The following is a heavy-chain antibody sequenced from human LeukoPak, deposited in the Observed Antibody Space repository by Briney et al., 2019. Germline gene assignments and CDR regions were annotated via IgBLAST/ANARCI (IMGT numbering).Heavy chain of an antibody. V-gene: IGHV3-66*01. Sequence: PGGSLRLSCAASELTVSSNCMTWVRQAPGKGLEWVSFIYSDGSTYYADSVRGRFTISRDNSKNTLFLQMNSLRAGDTAVYYCARDGDTVLTRGYYYYMDVWGKGTTVTVSS. D-gene: IGHD4-23*01. J-gene: IGHJ6*03. CDR1: ELTVSSNC. CDR3: ARDGDTVLTRGYYYYMDV. CDR2: IYSDGST.